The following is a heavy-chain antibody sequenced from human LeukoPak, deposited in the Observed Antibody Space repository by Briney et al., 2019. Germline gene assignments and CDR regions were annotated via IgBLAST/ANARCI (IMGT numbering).Heavy chain of an antibody. J-gene: IGHJ4*02. CDR3: ARTGNPATGDY. V-gene: IGHV3-30*02. CDR2: IRYEGSNK. Sequence: GGSLRLSCAASGFSYSSYGMHWVRQAPGKGLEWVAFIRYEGSNKYYVDSVKGRFIISRDNSKNTPYLQMNSLRAEDTAVYYCARTGNPATGDYWGQGTLVTVSS. D-gene: IGHD1-1*01. CDR1: GFSYSSYG.